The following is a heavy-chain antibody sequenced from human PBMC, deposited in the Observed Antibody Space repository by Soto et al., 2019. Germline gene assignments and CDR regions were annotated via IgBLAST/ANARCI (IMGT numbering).Heavy chain of an antibody. CDR3: ARDLRDDILTGYYYAMDV. V-gene: IGHV4-59*01. D-gene: IGHD3-9*01. CDR1: GGSISSYY. Sequence: PSETLSLTCTVSGGSISSYYWSWIRQPPGKGLEWIGYIYYSGSTNYNPSLKSRVTISVDTSKNQFSLKLSSVTAADTAVYYCARDLRDDILTGYYYAMDVWGQGTTVTVSS. J-gene: IGHJ6*02. CDR2: IYYSGST.